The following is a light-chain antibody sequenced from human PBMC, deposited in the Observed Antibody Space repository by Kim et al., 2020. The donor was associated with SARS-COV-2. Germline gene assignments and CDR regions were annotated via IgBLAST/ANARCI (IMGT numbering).Light chain of an antibody. CDR3: SSYAGSNNLV. J-gene: IGLJ2*01. V-gene: IGLV2-8*01. CDR1: SIDVGGYNY. CDR2: VVS. Sequence: GQTVTISCAGTSIDVGGYNYVSWYQQHPGKAPKLMIYVVSKRPSGVPDRFSGSKSGNTASLTVSGLQAEDEADYYCSSYAGSNNLVFGGGTKLTVL.